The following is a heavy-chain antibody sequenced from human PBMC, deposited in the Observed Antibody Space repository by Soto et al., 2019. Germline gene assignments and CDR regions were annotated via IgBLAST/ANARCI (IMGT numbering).Heavy chain of an antibody. CDR2: INAGNGNT. Sequence: ASVKVSCKASGYTFTSYAMHWVRQAPGQRLEWMGWINAGNGNTKYSQKFQGRVTMTRDTSTSTVYMELSSLRSEDTAVYYCARGGRYSYSPIDYWGQGTLVTVSS. J-gene: IGHJ4*02. CDR1: GYTFTSYA. CDR3: ARGGRYSYSPIDY. D-gene: IGHD5-18*01. V-gene: IGHV1-3*01.